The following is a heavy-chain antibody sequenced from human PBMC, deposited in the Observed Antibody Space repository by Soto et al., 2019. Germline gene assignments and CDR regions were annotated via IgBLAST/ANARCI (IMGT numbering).Heavy chain of an antibody. J-gene: IGHJ5*02. Sequence: PGGSLRLSCAASGFTFSHYAMTWVRQGPGKGLEWVSVISGSSGTSYYADSVKGRFTISRDNPKKMLYLQMNSLRGEDTAIYYCAKDSDIGAISTAIGQQLDTWGQGTRVTVSS. CDR1: GFTFSHYA. CDR2: ISGSSGTS. CDR3: AKDSDIGAISTAIGQQLDT. V-gene: IGHV3-23*01. D-gene: IGHD2-15*01.